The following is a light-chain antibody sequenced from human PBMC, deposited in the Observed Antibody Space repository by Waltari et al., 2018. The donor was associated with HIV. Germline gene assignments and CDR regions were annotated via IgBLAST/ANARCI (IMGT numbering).Light chain of an antibody. J-gene: IGLJ2*01. CDR3: CSYAGSSTLEV. CDR2: EGG. CDR1: SSDVGSYNL. V-gene: IGLV2-23*01. Sequence: QSALTQPASVSGSPGQSITISCTGTSSDVGSYNLVSWYQQHPGKAPKPMFYEGGKPPSGVSNGFSGSKSGNTASLTISGLQAEDEADYYCCSYAGSSTLEVFGGGTKLTVL.